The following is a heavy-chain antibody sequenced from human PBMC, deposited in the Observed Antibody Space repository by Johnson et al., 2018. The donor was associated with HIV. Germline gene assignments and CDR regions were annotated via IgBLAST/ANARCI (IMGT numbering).Heavy chain of an antibody. CDR3: ARVEWELDAFDI. CDR1: GFTFSSYA. Sequence: GLVQPGRSLRLSCAASGFTFSSYAMHWVRQAPGKGLEWVAVISYDGSNKYYADSVKGRFTISRDNAKNTLYLQINSLRAEDTAVYYCARVEWELDAFDIWGQGTMVTVSS. J-gene: IGHJ3*02. V-gene: IGHV3-30-3*01. CDR2: ISYDGSNK. D-gene: IGHD1-26*01.